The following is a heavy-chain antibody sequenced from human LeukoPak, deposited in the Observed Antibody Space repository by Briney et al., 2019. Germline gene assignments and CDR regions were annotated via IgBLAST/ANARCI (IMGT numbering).Heavy chain of an antibody. Sequence: GGSLRLSCAASGFTFTSYGMHWVRQAPGKGLEWVTVISNDGSKKYYGDSVKGRFTISRDNSKNTVYLQMNSLRVEDTAVYYCVKEGYAGNSRGWYYFDYWGQGTLVTVSS. CDR2: ISNDGSKK. D-gene: IGHD6-19*01. J-gene: IGHJ4*02. CDR1: GFTFTSYG. CDR3: VKEGYAGNSRGWYYFDY. V-gene: IGHV3-30*18.